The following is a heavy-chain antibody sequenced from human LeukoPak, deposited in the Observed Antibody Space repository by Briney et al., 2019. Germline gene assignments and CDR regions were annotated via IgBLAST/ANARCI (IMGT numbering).Heavy chain of an antibody. Sequence: SETLSLTCAVYGGSFSGYYWSWIRQPPGKGLEWIGETNHSGSTNYNPSLKSRVTIPVDTSKNQFSLKLSSVTAADTAVYYCARQIAARSKFDYWGQGTLVTVSS. CDR2: TNHSGST. J-gene: IGHJ4*02. CDR1: GGSFSGYY. D-gene: IGHD6-6*01. V-gene: IGHV4-34*01. CDR3: ARQIAARSKFDY.